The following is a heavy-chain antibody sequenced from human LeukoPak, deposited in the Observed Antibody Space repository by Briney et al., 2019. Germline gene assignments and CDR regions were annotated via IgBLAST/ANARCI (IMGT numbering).Heavy chain of an antibody. V-gene: IGHV3-21*01. D-gene: IGHD3-10*01. CDR3: AFHPPGHRFGELFPDY. Sequence: PGGSLRLSCAASGFTFSSYSMNWVRQAPGKGLEWVSSISSSSSYIYYADTVKGRFTISRDIAKNSLYLQMNSLRAEDTAVYYCAFHPPGHRFGELFPDYWGQGTLVTVSS. J-gene: IGHJ4*02. CDR1: GFTFSSYS. CDR2: ISSSSSYI.